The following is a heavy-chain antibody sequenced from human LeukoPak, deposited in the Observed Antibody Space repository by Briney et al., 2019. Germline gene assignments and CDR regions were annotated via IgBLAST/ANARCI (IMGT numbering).Heavy chain of an antibody. V-gene: IGHV3-7*01. CDR3: AKSLDY. J-gene: IGHJ4*02. Sequence: GRSLRLSCVPSGFTFSRAWMDCVRQAPGKWLEWVANIKGDGSETHYVDSAKGRFTISRDNAKNYLYLQIDRVRVEDTAIYSCAKSLDYWGQGALLSVSS. CDR2: IKGDGSET. CDR1: GFTFSRAW.